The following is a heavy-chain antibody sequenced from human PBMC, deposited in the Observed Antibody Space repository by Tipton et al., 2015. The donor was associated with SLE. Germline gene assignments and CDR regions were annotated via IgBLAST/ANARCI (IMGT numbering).Heavy chain of an antibody. V-gene: IGHV4-61*05. J-gene: IGHJ2*01. CDR1: GGSISSSRYY. Sequence: TLSLTCTVSGGSISSSRYYWGWIRQPPGKGLEWIGYIYYSGSTNYNPSLKSRVTISVDTSKNQFSLKLSSVTAADTAVYYCARRGVLGGYFTPLVYFDLWGRGTLVTVSS. D-gene: IGHD6-13*01. CDR2: IYYSGST. CDR3: ARRGVLGGYFTPLVYFDL.